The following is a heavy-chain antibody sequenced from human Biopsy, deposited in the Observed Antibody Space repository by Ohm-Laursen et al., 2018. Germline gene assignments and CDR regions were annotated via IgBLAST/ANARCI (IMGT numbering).Heavy chain of an antibody. J-gene: IGHJ3*02. D-gene: IGHD5/OR15-5a*01. V-gene: IGHV4-59*01. CDR2: IYNSGST. CDR3: ARGEAGVYDALDI. CDR1: GGSMIHYY. Sequence: GTLSLTWAVSGGSMIHYYWNWIRQPPGKGLEWIGYIYNSGSTNYNPSLKSRVTISVAVDTSKSQFSLRLSSVTAADTAMYYCARGEAGVYDALDIWGQGTMVIVSS.